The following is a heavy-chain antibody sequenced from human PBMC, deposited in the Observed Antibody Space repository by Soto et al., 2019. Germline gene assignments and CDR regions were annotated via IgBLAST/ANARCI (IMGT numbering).Heavy chain of an antibody. CDR1: GGAISDARFY. Sequence: QLQLQESGPGLVKPSETLSLTCSLSGGAISDARFYWGWIRQSPGRGLEWIGSIYYNGTTCFNPSLQSRVTISVDTSENQFSLKLYSVTAADTALYFCARQKWEQPKWFDPWGQGTLVIVSP. J-gene: IGHJ5*02. CDR2: IYYNGTT. V-gene: IGHV4-39*01. CDR3: ARQKWEQPKWFDP. D-gene: IGHD1-26*01.